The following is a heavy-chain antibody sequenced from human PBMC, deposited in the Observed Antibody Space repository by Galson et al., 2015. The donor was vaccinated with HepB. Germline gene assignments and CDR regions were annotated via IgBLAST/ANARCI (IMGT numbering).Heavy chain of an antibody. CDR2: INPSGGST. J-gene: IGHJ4*02. Sequence: SVKVSCKASGHTFTSYYMHWVRQAPGQGLEWMGIINPSGGSTSYAQKFQGRVTMTRDTSTSTVYMELSSLRSEDTAVYYCARDLKPTVVTPGYWGQGTLVTVSS. CDR1: GHTFTSYY. V-gene: IGHV1-46*01. CDR3: ARDLKPTVVTPGY. D-gene: IGHD4-23*01.